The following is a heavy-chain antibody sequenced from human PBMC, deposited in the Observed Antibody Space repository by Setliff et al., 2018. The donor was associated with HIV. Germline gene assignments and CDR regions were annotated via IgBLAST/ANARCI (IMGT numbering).Heavy chain of an antibody. CDR3: AGSRGYFVKAD. V-gene: IGHV3-21*01. CDR2: ISSNIIYI. D-gene: IGHD3-22*01. J-gene: IGHJ4*02. Sequence: GSLRLSCAASGLTLSTYTMNWVRQAPGKGLEWISSISSNIIYIYYADSVRGRFTISRDNAKNSLYLQMNSLRVEDTAVYYCAGSRGYFVKADWGQGTLVTVSS. CDR1: GLTLSTYT.